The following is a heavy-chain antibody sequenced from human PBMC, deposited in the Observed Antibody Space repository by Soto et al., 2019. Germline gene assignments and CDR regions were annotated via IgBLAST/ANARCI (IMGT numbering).Heavy chain of an antibody. Sequence: SETLSLTCTVSGSSISPFYWSWIRQPPGKGPEWIGYIYYTGSTKYTPSLKSRVTLSLGTSRNQLSLKLSSVTAADTAVYFCTRVGGYYGDYPNFDYWGPGTLVTVSS. CDR2: IYYTGST. V-gene: IGHV4-59*01. J-gene: IGHJ4*02. D-gene: IGHD4-17*01. CDR1: GSSISPFY. CDR3: TRVGGYYGDYPNFDY.